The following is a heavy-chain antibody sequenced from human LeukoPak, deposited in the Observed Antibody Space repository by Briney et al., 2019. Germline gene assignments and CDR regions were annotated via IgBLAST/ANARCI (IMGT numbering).Heavy chain of an antibody. J-gene: IGHJ4*02. D-gene: IGHD2-15*01. V-gene: IGHV4-39*01. CDR3: ARHLVGGARVAATHLDY. CDR2: IYYSGST. CDR1: GGSISSYY. Sequence: ASETLSLTCTVSGGSISSYYWGWIRQPPGKGLEWVGNIYYSGSTYYNPSLKSRVTISVDTSKNQFSLKLSSVTAADTALYYCARHLVGGARVAATHLDYWGQGTLVTVSS.